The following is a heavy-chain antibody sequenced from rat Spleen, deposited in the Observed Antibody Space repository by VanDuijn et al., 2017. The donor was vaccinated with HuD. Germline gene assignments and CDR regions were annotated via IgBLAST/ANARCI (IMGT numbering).Heavy chain of an antibody. V-gene: IGHV5-7*01. CDR1: GFTFSDYN. D-gene: IGHD1-11*01. Sequence: EVQLVESGGGLVQPGRSLKLSCAASGFTFSDYNMAWVRQAPKKGLEWVATISYDGSSTYYRDSVKGRFTISRDNAKSTLYLQMDSLRSEDTATYYCARLRGGGYWYFDFWGPGTMVTVSS. CDR3: ARLRGGGYWYFDF. CDR2: ISYDGSST. J-gene: IGHJ1*01.